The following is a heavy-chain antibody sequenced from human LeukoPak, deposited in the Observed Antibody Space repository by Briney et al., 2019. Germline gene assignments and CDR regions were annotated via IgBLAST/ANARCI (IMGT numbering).Heavy chain of an antibody. V-gene: IGHV1-18*04. CDR3: ARGSNVYDFWSGYYPNYYYYYMDV. CDR1: GYTFTSNY. Sequence: ASVKVSCKAFGYTFTSNYMHWVRQAPGQGPEWMGWISAYNGNTNYAQKLQGRVTMTTDTSTSTAYMELRSLRSDDTAVYYCARGSNVYDFWSGYYPNYYYYYMDVWGKGTTVTVSS. CDR2: ISAYNGNT. D-gene: IGHD3-3*01. J-gene: IGHJ6*03.